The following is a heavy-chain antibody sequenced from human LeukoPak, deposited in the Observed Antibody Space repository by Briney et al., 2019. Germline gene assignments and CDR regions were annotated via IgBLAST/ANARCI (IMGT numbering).Heavy chain of an antibody. V-gene: IGHV1-46*01. CDR2: INPSGGST. CDR1: GYTFTSYY. D-gene: IGHD1-26*01. Sequence: GASVKVSCKASGYTFTSYYMHWVRQAPGQGLEWMGIINPSGGSTSYAQKFQGRVTMTRNTSTSTGYMELSSLRSEDTAVYYCARGPRPRELLYWGQGTLVTVSS. CDR3: ARGPRPRELLY. J-gene: IGHJ4*02.